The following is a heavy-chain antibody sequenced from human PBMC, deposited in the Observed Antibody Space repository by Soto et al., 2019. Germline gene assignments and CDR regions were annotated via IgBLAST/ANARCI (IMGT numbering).Heavy chain of an antibody. J-gene: IGHJ5*01. Sequence: GARLAVCCTECGGAFGSCARSWVRQAPGKGLEWMGGIIPIFGTANYAQKFQGRVTITADESTSTASMELSSLRSEATAAYYCARDRPALFFCRRSRKTTHRPGFDSWGEGT. CDR2: IIPIFGTA. CDR3: ARDRPALFFCRRSRKTTHRPGFDS. V-gene: IGHV1-69*13. CDR1: GGAFGSCA. D-gene: IGHD2-15*01.